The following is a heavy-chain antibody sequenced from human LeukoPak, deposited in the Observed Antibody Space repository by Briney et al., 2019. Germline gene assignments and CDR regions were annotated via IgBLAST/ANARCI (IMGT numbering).Heavy chain of an antibody. D-gene: IGHD1-20*01. CDR2: IIPIFGTA. Sequence: ASVKVSCKASGGTFSSYAISWVRQAPGQGLEWMGGIIPIFGTANYAQKFQGRVTITADESTSTAYMELSSLRSEDTAVYYCATDLVPYNWNALNVWGKGTTVTISS. CDR1: GGTFSSYA. V-gene: IGHV1-69*13. CDR3: ATDLVPYNWNALNV. J-gene: IGHJ6*04.